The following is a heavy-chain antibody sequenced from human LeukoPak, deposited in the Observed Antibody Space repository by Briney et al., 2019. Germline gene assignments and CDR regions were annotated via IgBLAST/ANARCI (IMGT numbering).Heavy chain of an antibody. V-gene: IGHV1-8*01. Sequence: ASVKVSCKASGYTFTSYDINWVRQATGQGLEWMGWMNPNSGNTGYAQKFQGRVTMPRNTSISTAYMELSSLRSEDTAVYYCAGGVYDFWSGYGTHNWFDPWGQGTLVTVSS. D-gene: IGHD3-3*01. J-gene: IGHJ5*02. CDR2: MNPNSGNT. CDR3: AGGVYDFWSGYGTHNWFDP. CDR1: GYTFTSYD.